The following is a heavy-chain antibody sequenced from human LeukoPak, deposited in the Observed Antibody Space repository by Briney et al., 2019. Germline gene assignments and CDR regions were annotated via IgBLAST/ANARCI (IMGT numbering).Heavy chain of an antibody. CDR2: IRSKANSYAT. CDR1: GFTFSGSA. D-gene: IGHD2-2*02. J-gene: IGHJ6*02. Sequence: GGSLRLSCAASGFTFSGSAMHWVRQASGKGLEWVGRIRSKANSYATAYAASVKGRFTISRDDSKNTAYLQMNSLKTGDTAVYYCTSSVGLGYCSSTSCYTDYYYYGMDVWGQGTTVTVSS. V-gene: IGHV3-73*01. CDR3: TSSVGLGYCSSTSCYTDYYYYGMDV.